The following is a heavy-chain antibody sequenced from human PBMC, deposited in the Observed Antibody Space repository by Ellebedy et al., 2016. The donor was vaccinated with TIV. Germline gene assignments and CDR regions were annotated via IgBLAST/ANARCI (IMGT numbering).Heavy chain of an antibody. Sequence: GGSLRLSCAASGFTFTSYSMNWVRQAPGKGLEWVANIRQDGGEEYYVESVRGRFTISRDSAEDSVSLQMNTLRGDDTAIYYCARGSSGSAYYYNILQFYSGLDVWGQGTAVTVSS. V-gene: IGHV3-7*04. J-gene: IGHJ6*02. D-gene: IGHD2-21*01. CDR1: GFTFTSYS. CDR3: ARGSSGSAYYYNILQFYSGLDV. CDR2: IRQDGGEE.